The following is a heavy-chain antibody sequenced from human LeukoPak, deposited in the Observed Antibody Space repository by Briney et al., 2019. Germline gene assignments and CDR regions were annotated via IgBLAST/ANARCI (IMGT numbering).Heavy chain of an antibody. CDR3: ARLTRRGEAFDI. CDR1: GYSISSGYY. D-gene: IGHD4-23*01. Sequence: NTSETLSLTCTVSGYSISSGYYWGWIRQPPGKGLEWIGSIYHSGSTYYNPSLKSRVTISVDTSKNQFSLKLSSVTAADTAVYYCARLTRRGEAFDIWGQGTMVTVSS. J-gene: IGHJ3*02. V-gene: IGHV4-38-2*02. CDR2: IYHSGST.